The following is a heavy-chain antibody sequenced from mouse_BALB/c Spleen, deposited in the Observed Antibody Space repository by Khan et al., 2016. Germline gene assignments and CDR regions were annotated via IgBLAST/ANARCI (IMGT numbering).Heavy chain of an antibody. Sequence: EVKLLESGGGLVQPGGSLKLSCAASGCDFSRYWMSWVRQAPGKGLEWIGEINPDSSTINYTPSLKDKFIISRDNAKNTLYLQMSKVRSEDTALYYCARHGYYAMDYWGQGTSVTVSS. CDR1: GCDFSRYW. CDR2: INPDSSTI. V-gene: IGHV4-1*02. CDR3: ARHGYYAMDY. J-gene: IGHJ4*01.